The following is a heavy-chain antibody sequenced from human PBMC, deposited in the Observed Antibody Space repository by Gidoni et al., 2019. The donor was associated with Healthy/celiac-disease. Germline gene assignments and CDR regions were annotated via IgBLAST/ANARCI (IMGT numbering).Heavy chain of an antibody. CDR3: ARGGDAYYDILTGYSGDY. CDR2: IYYSGSP. Sequence: QVQLQESGPGLVKPSQTLSLTCTVSGGSISSGGYYWSWIRQHPGKGLEWIGYIYYSGSPYYNPSLKSRVTISVDTSKNQFSLKLSSVTAADTAVYYCARGGDAYYDILTGYSGDYWGQGTLVTVSS. CDR1: GGSISSGGYY. J-gene: IGHJ4*02. V-gene: IGHV4-31*03. D-gene: IGHD3-9*01.